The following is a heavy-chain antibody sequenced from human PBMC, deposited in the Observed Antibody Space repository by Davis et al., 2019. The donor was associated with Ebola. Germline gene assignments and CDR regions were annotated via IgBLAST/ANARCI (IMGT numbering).Heavy chain of an antibody. V-gene: IGHV3-74*01. CDR1: GFTFSSYE. Sequence: HTGGSLRLSCAASGFTFSSYEMNWVRQAPGKGLEWVSRINSDGSSTSYADSVKGRFTISRDNAKNTLYLQMNSLRAEDTAVYYCARAGCSSTSCIHYYYYGMDVWGQGTTVTVSS. D-gene: IGHD2-2*01. J-gene: IGHJ6*02. CDR2: INSDGSST. CDR3: ARAGCSSTSCIHYYYYGMDV.